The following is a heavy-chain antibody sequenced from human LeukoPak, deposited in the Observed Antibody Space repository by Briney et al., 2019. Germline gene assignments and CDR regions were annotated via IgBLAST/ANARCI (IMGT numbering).Heavy chain of an antibody. D-gene: IGHD3-22*01. CDR1: GFSFSNYS. CDR3: ARGAMIGLVRYSDAFDM. Sequence: RPGGSLRLSCAASGFSFSNYSMNWVRQAPGKGLQWVSSISGSGSYIYYADSVKGRFTISRDNAKNSLYLQMHSLRGEDTAVYYCARGAMIGLVRYSDAFDMWGQGTMVTVSS. CDR2: ISGSGSYI. J-gene: IGHJ3*02. V-gene: IGHV3-21*01.